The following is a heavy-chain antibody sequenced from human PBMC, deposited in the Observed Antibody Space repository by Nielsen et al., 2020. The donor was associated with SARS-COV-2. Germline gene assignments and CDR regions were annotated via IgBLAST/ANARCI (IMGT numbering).Heavy chain of an antibody. J-gene: IGHJ4*02. CDR1: GYSISSGYY. CDR3: AREQQRIYDY. CDR2: IYHSGST. D-gene: IGHD6-13*01. Sequence: SETLSLTCTVSGYSISSGYYWGWIRQPPGKGLEWIGSIYHSGSTYYNPSLKSRVTISVDTSKNQFSLKLSSVTAADTAVYYCAREQQRIYDYWGQGTLVTVSS. V-gene: IGHV4-38-2*02.